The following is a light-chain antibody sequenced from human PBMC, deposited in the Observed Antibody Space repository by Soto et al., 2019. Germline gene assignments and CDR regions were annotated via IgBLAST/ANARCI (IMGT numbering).Light chain of an antibody. J-gene: IGLJ1*01. V-gene: IGLV2-8*01. CDR3: SSYAGSNNPLYV. Sequence: QSALTQPPSASGSPGQSVTISCTGTSSDVGGYNYVSWYQQHPGKAPKLMIYEVSKRPSGVPDRFSGSKSGNTASLTVSGLQAEDEADYYCSSYAGSNNPLYVFGTGPKVTVL. CDR1: SSDVGGYNY. CDR2: EVS.